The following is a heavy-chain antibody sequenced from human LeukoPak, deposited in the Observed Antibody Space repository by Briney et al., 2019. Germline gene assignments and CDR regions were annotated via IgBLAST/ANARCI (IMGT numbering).Heavy chain of an antibody. D-gene: IGHD5-12*01. V-gene: IGHV1-18*01. Sequence: GASVKVSCKASGYTFTSYGISWVRQAPGQGLEWMGWISAYNGNTNYAQKLQGRVTMTTDTSTSTAYMELSSLRSEDTAVYYCARAVSDIVAFDYWGQGTLVTVSS. CDR1: GYTFTSYG. CDR3: ARAVSDIVAFDY. CDR2: ISAYNGNT. J-gene: IGHJ4*02.